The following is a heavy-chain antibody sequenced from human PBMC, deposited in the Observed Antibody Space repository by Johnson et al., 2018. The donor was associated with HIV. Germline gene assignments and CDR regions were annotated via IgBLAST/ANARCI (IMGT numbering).Heavy chain of an antibody. V-gene: IGHV3-48*04. Sequence: VQLVESGGGLVQSGGSLRLSCAASGFTLSRYWMSWVRQAPGKGLEWVSYISSSGTTIYYADSVKGRFTISRDNAKNSLYLQMNSLRAEDTALYYCARQQPSSVKGAFDIWGQGTMVTVSS. CDR1: GFTLSRYW. D-gene: IGHD6-13*01. J-gene: IGHJ3*02. CDR2: ISSSGTTI. CDR3: ARQQPSSVKGAFDI.